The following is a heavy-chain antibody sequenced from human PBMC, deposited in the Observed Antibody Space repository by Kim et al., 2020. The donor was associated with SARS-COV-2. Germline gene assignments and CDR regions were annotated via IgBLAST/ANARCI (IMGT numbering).Heavy chain of an antibody. V-gene: IGHV3-7*01. D-gene: IGHD3-10*01. CDR3: ARALLSTLGADY. CDR2: K. Sequence: KESLDSGKGRFTISRDNAKNSLYLQLSWLRVEDKGLYYCARALLSTLGADYWGQGTLVTVSS. J-gene: IGHJ4*02.